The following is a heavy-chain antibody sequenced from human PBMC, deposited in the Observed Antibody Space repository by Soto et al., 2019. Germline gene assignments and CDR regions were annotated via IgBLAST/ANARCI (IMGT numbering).Heavy chain of an antibody. CDR3: ARDLGYYGSGSYHASGWLDA. J-gene: IGHJ5*02. CDR2: IYYSGST. Sequence: SETLSLTCTVSGGSISSYYWSWIRQPPGKGLEWIGYIYYSGSTNYDPSLKSRVTISVDTSKNQFSLKLSSVTAADTAVYYCARDLGYYGSGSYHASGWLDAWGQGTLVTVAS. V-gene: IGHV4-59*01. CDR1: GGSISSYY. D-gene: IGHD3-10*01.